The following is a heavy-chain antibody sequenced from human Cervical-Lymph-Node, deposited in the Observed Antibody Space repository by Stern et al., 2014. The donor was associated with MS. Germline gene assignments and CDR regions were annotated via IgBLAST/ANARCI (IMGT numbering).Heavy chain of an antibody. V-gene: IGHV4-61*02. CDR3: ATTRWDLFTWNWFDP. CDR2: IHDSGGT. CDR1: GGSISSSGYY. J-gene: IGHJ5*02. Sequence: VQLVESGPGLVKPSQTLSLTCTVSGGSISSSGYYWSWIRQPADKGLEWIGRIHDSGGTYYNPSLKSRVTISMDTAHKQFSLKLPSVTAADTAVYYCATTRWDLFTWNWFDPWGQGTLVTVSS. D-gene: IGHD1-26*01.